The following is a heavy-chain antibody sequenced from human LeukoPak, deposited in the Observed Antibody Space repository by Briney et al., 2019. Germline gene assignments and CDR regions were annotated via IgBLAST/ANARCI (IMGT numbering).Heavy chain of an antibody. Sequence: ASVKVSCKASGYTFTGYYMHWVRQAPGQGLEWMGWINPNSGGTNYAQKFQGRVTMTRDTSISTAYMELSRLRSDDTAVYYCARVEVYSGSHRPYDYWGQGTLVTVSS. J-gene: IGHJ4*02. D-gene: IGHD1-26*01. CDR1: GYTFTGYY. CDR3: ARVEVYSGSHRPYDY. CDR2: INPNSGGT. V-gene: IGHV1-2*02.